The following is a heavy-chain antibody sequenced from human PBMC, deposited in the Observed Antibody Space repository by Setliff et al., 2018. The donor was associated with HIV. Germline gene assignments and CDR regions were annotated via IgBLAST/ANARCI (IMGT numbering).Heavy chain of an antibody. CDR2: IYPGDSDT. J-gene: IGHJ3*02. CDR1: GYTFTDYW. V-gene: IGHV5-51*01. D-gene: IGHD3-10*01. CDR3: ARLEGVRGVGAFDI. Sequence: GESLKISCKASGYTFTDYWIGWVRQMPGKGLEWMGIIYPGDSDTRYSPSFQGQVTISADKSISTAYLQWSSLKASDTAMYYCARLEGVRGVGAFDIWGQGTMVTVSS.